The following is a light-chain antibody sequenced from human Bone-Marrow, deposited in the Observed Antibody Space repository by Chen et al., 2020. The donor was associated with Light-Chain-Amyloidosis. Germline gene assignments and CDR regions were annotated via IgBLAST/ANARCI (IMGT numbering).Light chain of an antibody. J-gene: IGLJ3*02. CDR3: QVWDRSSDRPV. V-gene: IGLV3-21*02. CDR2: DDS. CDR1: NIGSTS. Sequence: SYVLTQPSSVSVAPGQTATIACGGNNIGSTSVHWYQQTPGQAPLLVGYDDSDRPSGIPGRLAGSNSGNTATLTISRVEAGDGADYYCQVWDRSSDRPVFGGGTKLTVL.